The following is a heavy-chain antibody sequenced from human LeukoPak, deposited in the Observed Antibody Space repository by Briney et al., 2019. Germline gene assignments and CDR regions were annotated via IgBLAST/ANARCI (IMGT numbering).Heavy chain of an antibody. CDR2: IYTSGST. CDR1: GGSISSGSYY. V-gene: IGHV4-61*02. CDR3: ARVYGSGNYYNKGSFDS. D-gene: IGHD3-10*01. J-gene: IGHJ4*02. Sequence: SQTLSLTCTVSGGSISSGSYYWSWIRQPAGKGLEWIGRIYTSGSTNYNPSLRSRVTISVDTSKNQFSLKLSSVTAADTAVYYCARVYGSGNYYNKGSFDSWGQGTLVTVSS.